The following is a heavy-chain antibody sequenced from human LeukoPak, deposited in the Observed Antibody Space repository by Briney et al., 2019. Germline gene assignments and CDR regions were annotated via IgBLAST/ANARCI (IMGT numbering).Heavy chain of an antibody. CDR2: ISSSGSTI. J-gene: IGHJ4*02. CDR1: GFTFSDYY. Sequence: GGSLRLSCAASGFTFSDYYMSWIRQAPGKGLEWVSYISSSGSTIYYADSVKGRFTISRDNAKNSLYLQMNSLRAEDTAVYYCARAGYSSNWRSFDNWGQGTLVTVSS. V-gene: IGHV3-11*04. D-gene: IGHD6-13*01. CDR3: ARAGYSSNWRSFDN.